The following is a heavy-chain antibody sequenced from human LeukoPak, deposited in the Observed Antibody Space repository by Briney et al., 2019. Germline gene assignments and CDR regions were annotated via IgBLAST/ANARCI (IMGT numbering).Heavy chain of an antibody. Sequence: PGGSLRLSCAASGFTFSSYGMHWVRQAPGKGLEGVAVISYDGSNKYYADSVKGRFTISGDNSKNTLYLQMNSLRAEDTAVYYCAKATPLGSGYYTLFDYCGQGTLVTVSS. CDR3: AKATPLGSGYYTLFDY. CDR2: ISYDGSNK. V-gene: IGHV3-30*18. D-gene: IGHD3-3*01. CDR1: GFTFSSYG. J-gene: IGHJ4*02.